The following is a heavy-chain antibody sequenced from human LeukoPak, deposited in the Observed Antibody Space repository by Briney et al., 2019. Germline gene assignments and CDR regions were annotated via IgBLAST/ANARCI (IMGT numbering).Heavy chain of an antibody. Sequence: KTSETLSLTCTVSGGSISSYYWSWIRQPPGKGLEWIGYIYTSGSTNYNPSLKSRVTISVDTSKNQFSLKLSSVTAADTAVYYWAGGISSTPAFDIWAKGKMVTVSS. J-gene: IGHJ3*02. CDR3: AGGISSTPAFDI. CDR2: IYTSGST. V-gene: IGHV4-4*09. D-gene: IGHD6-6*01. CDR1: GGSISSYY.